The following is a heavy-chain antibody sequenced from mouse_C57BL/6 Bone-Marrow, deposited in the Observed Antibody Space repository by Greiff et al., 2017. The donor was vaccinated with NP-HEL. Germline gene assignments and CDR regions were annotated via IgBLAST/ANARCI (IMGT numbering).Heavy chain of an antibody. CDR2: ISSGGSYT. CDR1: GFTFSSYG. J-gene: IGHJ3*01. CDR3: ARRHYSKGLAY. Sequence: EVMLVESGGDLVKPGGSLKLSCAASGFTFSSYGMSWVRQTPDKRLEWVATISSGGSYTYYPDSVKGRFTISRDNAKNTLYLQMSSLKSEDTAMYYCARRHYSKGLAYGGKGTLVTVSA. D-gene: IGHD2-5*01. V-gene: IGHV5-6*02.